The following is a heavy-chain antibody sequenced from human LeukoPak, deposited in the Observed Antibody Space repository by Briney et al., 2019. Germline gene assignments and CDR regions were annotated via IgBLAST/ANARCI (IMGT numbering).Heavy chain of an antibody. CDR1: GFTFSSYE. J-gene: IGHJ4*02. CDR3: AKLPWEVAATPVVI. D-gene: IGHD2-15*01. V-gene: IGHV3-48*03. CDR2: ISSSGSTI. Sequence: GGSLRLSCAASGFTFSSYEMNWVRQAPGKGQEWVSYISSSGSTIYYADSVKGRFTISRDNAKNSLYLQMNSLRAEDTAVHYCAKLPWEVAATPVVIWGQGTLVTVSS.